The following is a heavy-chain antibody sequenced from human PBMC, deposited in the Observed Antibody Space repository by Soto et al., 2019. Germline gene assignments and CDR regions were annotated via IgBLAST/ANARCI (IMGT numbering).Heavy chain of an antibody. Sequence: GGSLRLSCAASGFTFSSYGMHWVRQAPGKGLEWVAVISYDGSNKYYADSVKGRFTISRDNSKNTLYLQMNSLRAEDTAGYYCAKDLYYYDSSGHYGLDGMDVWGQGTTVTVSS. CDR3: AKDLYYYDSSGHYGLDGMDV. CDR1: GFTFSSYG. J-gene: IGHJ6*02. D-gene: IGHD3-22*01. V-gene: IGHV3-30*18. CDR2: ISYDGSNK.